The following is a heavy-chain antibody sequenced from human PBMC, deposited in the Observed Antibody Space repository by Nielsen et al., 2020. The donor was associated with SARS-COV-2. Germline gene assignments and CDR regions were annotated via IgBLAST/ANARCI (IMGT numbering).Heavy chain of an antibody. D-gene: IGHD2/OR15-2a*01. V-gene: IGHV3-30*03. CDR1: GFTFSAYA. CDR3: ARDHNPPTF. CDR2: ISSDGSDV. Sequence: GGSLRLSCAASGFTFSAYAMHWVRQAPGKGLEWVAVISSDGSDVDSADSVKGRFTISRDNSKNTLFLQLNSLTEDDTAVYFCARDHNPPTFWGQGTLVTVSS. J-gene: IGHJ4*02.